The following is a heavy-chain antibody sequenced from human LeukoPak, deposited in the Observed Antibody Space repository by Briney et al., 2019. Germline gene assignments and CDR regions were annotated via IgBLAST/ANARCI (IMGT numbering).Heavy chain of an antibody. V-gene: IGHV4-34*01. CDR3: ARAFDP. CDR1: GGSFSGYY. CDR2: IYYSGST. J-gene: IGHJ5*02. Sequence: SETLSLTCAVYGGSFSGYYWSWIRQPPGKGLEWIGNIYYSGSTYYNPSLKSRVTISVDTSKNQFSLKLSSVTAADTAVYYCARAFDPWGQGTLVTVSS.